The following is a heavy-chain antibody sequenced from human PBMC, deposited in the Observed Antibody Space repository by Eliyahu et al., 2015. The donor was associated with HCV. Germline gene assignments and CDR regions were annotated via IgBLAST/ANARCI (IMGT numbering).Heavy chain of an antibody. J-gene: IGHJ2*01. Sequence: EVQLVESGGGLVQPGGSLRLSCAASGFTFRSYWMSWVRQAPGKGLEWVANIKQDGSEKYYVDSVKGRFTISRDNAKNSLYLQMNSLRAEDTAVYYCARDMSSSSSHYWYFDLWGRGTLVTVSS. CDR2: IKQDGSEK. V-gene: IGHV3-7*01. D-gene: IGHD6-6*01. CDR1: GFTFRSYW. CDR3: ARDMSSSSSHYWYFDL.